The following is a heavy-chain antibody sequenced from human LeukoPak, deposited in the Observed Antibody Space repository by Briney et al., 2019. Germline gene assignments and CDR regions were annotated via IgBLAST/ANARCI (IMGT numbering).Heavy chain of an antibody. CDR2: IYYSGST. V-gene: IGHV4-39*01. D-gene: IGHD2-8*01. CDR3: ARQLLEIVLIGTPRRYFDY. CDR1: GGSISSSSYY. J-gene: IGHJ4*02. Sequence: SETLSLTCTVSGGSISSSSYYLGWIRQPPGKGLEWIVSIYYSGSTYYNPSLKSRVTISVDTSKNQFSLKLSSVTAADTAVYYCARQLLEIVLIGTPRRYFDYWGQGTLVTVSS.